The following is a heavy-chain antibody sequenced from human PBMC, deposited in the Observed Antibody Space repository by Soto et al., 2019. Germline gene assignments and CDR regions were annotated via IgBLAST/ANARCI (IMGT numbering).Heavy chain of an antibody. CDR2: VSGSAGST. Sequence: EVQLLESGGGLVQPGGSLRLSCAASGFTFSRYAMSWVRQAPGKGLEWGSVVSGSAGSTYYADSVKGRFTISRDNSKNTLYLQMTSLRAEDTGVYYWAKDAASGITSFDSWGRGTVVTSSS. CDR3: AKDAASGITSFDS. D-gene: IGHD3-3*01. V-gene: IGHV3-23*01. CDR1: GFTFSRYA. J-gene: IGHJ2*01.